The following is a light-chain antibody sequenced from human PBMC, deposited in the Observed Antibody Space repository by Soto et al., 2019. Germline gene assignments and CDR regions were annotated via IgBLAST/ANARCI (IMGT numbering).Light chain of an antibody. J-gene: IGKJ1*01. CDR2: DAS. CDR1: QNVSTW. CDR3: QHYYAFSPWT. Sequence: DIQMTQSPSALSASIGDRVTITCRASQNVSTWLAWYQQKPGKAPRSLIFDASRLESGVSSRLSGTGSGTEFTLTIHNLQPDDSGTYFCQHYYAFSPWTFGQGTKVQIK. V-gene: IGKV1-5*01.